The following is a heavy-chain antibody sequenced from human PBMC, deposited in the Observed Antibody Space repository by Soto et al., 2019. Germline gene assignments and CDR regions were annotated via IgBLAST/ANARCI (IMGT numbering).Heavy chain of an antibody. CDR2: MNHSGST. Sequence: SETLCLTCAVYGGSFSGYYWSWIRQPPEKGLEWMGEMNHSGSTNYNPSLKSRVTISVDTSKNPFSLKLSSVTAADTAVYYCARGGIAAAGTILYYYYGMDVWGQGTTVTSP. V-gene: IGHV4-34*01. D-gene: IGHD6-13*01. CDR3: ARGGIAAAGTILYYYYGMDV. J-gene: IGHJ6*02. CDR1: GGSFSGYY.